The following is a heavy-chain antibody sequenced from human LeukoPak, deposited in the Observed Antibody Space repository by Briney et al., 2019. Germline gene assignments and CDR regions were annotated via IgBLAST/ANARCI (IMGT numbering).Heavy chain of an antibody. D-gene: IGHD7-27*01. CDR2: IYYSGST. J-gene: IGHJ4*02. Sequence: PSETLSLTCTVSGGSISSSSYYWGWIRQPPGKGPEWIGSIYYSGSTYYNPSLKSRVTISVDTSKNQFSLKLSSVTAADTAVYYCARVRLLGTWKRLYYFDYWGQGTLVTVSS. V-gene: IGHV4-39*07. CDR3: ARVRLLGTWKRLYYFDY. CDR1: GGSISSSSYY.